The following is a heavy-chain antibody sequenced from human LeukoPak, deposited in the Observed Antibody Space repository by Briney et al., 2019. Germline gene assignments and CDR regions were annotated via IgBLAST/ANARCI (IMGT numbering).Heavy chain of an antibody. CDR3: AREYYGGTYHYYGMDV. Sequence: SETLSLTCTVSGGSISSSSYYWGWIRQPPGKGLEWIGSIYYSGSTYYNPSLKSRVTISVDTSKNQFSLKLSSVTAADTAVYYCAREYYGGTYHYYGMDVWGQGTTVTVSS. V-gene: IGHV4-39*07. CDR1: GGSISSSSYY. D-gene: IGHD4-23*01. CDR2: IYYSGST. J-gene: IGHJ6*02.